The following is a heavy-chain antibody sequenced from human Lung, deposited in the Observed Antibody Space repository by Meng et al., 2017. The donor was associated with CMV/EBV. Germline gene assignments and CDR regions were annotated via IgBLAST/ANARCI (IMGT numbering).Heavy chain of an antibody. CDR2: ISSKTNGGTT. CDR1: GFIFSSAW. CDR3: TTDAYGVVVRFDY. V-gene: IGHV3-15*01. J-gene: IGHJ4*02. Sequence: GESXKISCGASGFIFSSAWMSWVRQAPGKGLEWVGRISSKTNGGTTDYAAPVKGRLTISRDDSRSTLYLQMNSLKTEDTAVYYCTTDAYGVVVRFDYWGQGTXVTVSS. D-gene: IGHD3-3*01.